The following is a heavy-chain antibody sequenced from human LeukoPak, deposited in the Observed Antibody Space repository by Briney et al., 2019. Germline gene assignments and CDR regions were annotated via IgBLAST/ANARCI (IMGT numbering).Heavy chain of an antibody. CDR2: ISSDGSST. V-gene: IGHV3-74*01. Sequence: PGGSLRLSCAASGFTFSSYAMHWVRQPPGKGLVWVSRISSDGSSTSYADSVKGRFTISRDNAKNTLYLQMNSLRAEDTAVYYCARDLGGVTDYWGQGTLVTVSS. CDR3: ARDLGGVTDY. CDR1: GFTFSSYA. D-gene: IGHD2-21*02. J-gene: IGHJ4*02.